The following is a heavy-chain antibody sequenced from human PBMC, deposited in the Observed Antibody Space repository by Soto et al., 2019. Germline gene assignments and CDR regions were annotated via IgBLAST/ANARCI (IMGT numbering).Heavy chain of an antibody. Sequence: GGSLRLSCAASGFTFSSYGMHWVRQAPGKGLEWVAVIWYDGSNKYYADSVKGRFTISRDNSKNTLYLQMNSLRAEDTAVYYCARDLPLTGDGYFDYWGQGTLVTVSS. D-gene: IGHD7-27*01. CDR2: IWYDGSNK. CDR3: ARDLPLTGDGYFDY. J-gene: IGHJ4*02. V-gene: IGHV3-33*01. CDR1: GFTFSSYG.